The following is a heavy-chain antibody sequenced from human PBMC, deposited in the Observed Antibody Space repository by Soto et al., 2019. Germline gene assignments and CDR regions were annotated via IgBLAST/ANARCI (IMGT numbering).Heavy chain of an antibody. CDR1: GGSISSGDYY. V-gene: IGHV4-30-4*01. D-gene: IGHD4-4*01. Sequence: QVQLQESGPGLVKPSQTLSLTCTVSGGSISSGDYYWSWIRQPPGKGMEWIGYIYYSGSTCYNPSLKSRVTIAVDTSKNQFSLKLSSVTAADTAVYYCARTPMTTVIALDYWGQGTLVTVSS. CDR2: IYYSGST. CDR3: ARTPMTTVIALDY. J-gene: IGHJ4*02.